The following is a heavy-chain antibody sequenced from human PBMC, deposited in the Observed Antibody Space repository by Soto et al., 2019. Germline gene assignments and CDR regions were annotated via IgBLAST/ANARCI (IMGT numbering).Heavy chain of an antibody. V-gene: IGHV3-9*01. CDR2: ISWNSGSI. CDR1: GFTDDDYA. CDR3: AKGQSYYYYAMDV. J-gene: IGHJ6*02. Sequence: GGSLRLSCAASGFTDDDYAMHWVRQGPGKGLEWVSSISWNSGSIAYADSVEGRFTISRDNAKNSLYLQMNSLRPDDTAFYYCAKGQSYYYYAMDVWGQGTTVTVSS.